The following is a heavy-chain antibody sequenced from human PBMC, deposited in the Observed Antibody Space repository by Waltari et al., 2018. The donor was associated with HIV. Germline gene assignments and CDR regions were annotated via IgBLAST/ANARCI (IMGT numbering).Heavy chain of an antibody. D-gene: IGHD2-15*01. CDR2: ISGYSGNT. Sequence: QVQLVQSGAEVKKPGASVKVSCTASGYSFSNSGIIWVRQAPGQGLECMGWISGYSGNTHYVQKLQGRVTMTTDISTSTAYMELRSLRYDDTALYYCARASTAVEVFAANIWFDPWGQGTLVTVSS. V-gene: IGHV1-18*04. J-gene: IGHJ5*02. CDR1: GYSFSNSG. CDR3: ARASTAVEVFAANIWFDP.